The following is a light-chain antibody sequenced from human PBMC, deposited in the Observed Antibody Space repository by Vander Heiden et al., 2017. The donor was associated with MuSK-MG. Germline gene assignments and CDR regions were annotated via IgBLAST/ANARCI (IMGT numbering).Light chain of an antibody. CDR1: QNINTY. V-gene: IGKV1-39*01. Sequence: DIQMNQSPSSLSPSVADTVTISCRASQNINTYVNWYQQKPGKAPKLVIHSASSLQSGVPSRFSGSGSGTDFTLTITTVQPEDVATYVCQQSYRTPFTFGGGTRVEI. CDR2: SAS. CDR3: QQSYRTPFT. J-gene: IGKJ4*01.